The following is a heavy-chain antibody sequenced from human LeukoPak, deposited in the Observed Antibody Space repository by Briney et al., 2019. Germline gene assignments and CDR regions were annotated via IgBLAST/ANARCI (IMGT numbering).Heavy chain of an antibody. D-gene: IGHD3-10*01. CDR1: GFTFSSYA. J-gene: IGHJ4*02. V-gene: IGHV3-64*01. CDR2: ISSNGGST. CDR3: ARVALWFGSYFDY. Sequence: GGSLRLSCAASGFTFSSYAKHWVRQAPGKGLEYVSAISSNGGSTYYANSVKGRFTISRDNSKNTLYLQMGSLRAEDMAVYYCARVALWFGSYFDYWGQGTLVTVSS.